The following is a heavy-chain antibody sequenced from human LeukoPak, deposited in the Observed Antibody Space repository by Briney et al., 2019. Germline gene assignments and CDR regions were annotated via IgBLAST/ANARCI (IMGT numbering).Heavy chain of an antibody. CDR3: ARASPLGLNWFDP. CDR1: GGSFSGYY. Sequence: PSETLSLTCAVYGGSFSGYYWSWIRQPPGKGLEWIGEINHSESTNYNPSLKSRITISVDTSKNQFSLKLSSVTAADTAVYYCARASPLGLNWFDPWGQGTLVTVSS. D-gene: IGHD3/OR15-3a*01. J-gene: IGHJ5*02. V-gene: IGHV4-34*01. CDR2: INHSEST.